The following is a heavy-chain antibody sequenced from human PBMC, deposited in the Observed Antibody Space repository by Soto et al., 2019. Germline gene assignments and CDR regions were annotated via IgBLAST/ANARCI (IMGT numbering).Heavy chain of an antibody. CDR1: GFTFSSYG. CDR3: AKDQRYFDWLPSPLYYYGMDV. D-gene: IGHD3-9*01. J-gene: IGHJ6*02. Sequence: QAGGSLRLSCAASGFTFSSYGMHWVRQAPGKGLEWVAVISYDGSNKYYADSVKGRFTISRDNSKNTLYLQMNSLRAEDTAVYYCAKDQRYFDWLPSPLYYYGMDVWGQGTTVTVS. CDR2: ISYDGSNK. V-gene: IGHV3-30*18.